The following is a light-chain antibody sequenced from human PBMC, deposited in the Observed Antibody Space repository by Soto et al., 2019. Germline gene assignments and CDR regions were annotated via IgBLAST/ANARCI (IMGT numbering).Light chain of an antibody. J-gene: IGKJ3*01. V-gene: IGKV3-11*01. CDR1: QSLSTY. CDR3: QQYGKSPGLFT. Sequence: EIVLTQSPATLSLSPGERATLSCRASQSLSTYLAWYQQKPGQAPRLLIYDASSRATGIPDKFIGSGSGSDFSLTISSLEPEDSAVYYCQQYGKSPGLFTFGPGTKVHIK. CDR2: DAS.